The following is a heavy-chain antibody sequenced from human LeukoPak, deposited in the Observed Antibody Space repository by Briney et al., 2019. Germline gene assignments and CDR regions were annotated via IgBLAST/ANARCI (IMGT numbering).Heavy chain of an antibody. CDR2: IKSKSAGGTT. CDR1: GFTFSNTW. J-gene: IGHJ4*02. V-gene: IGHV3-15*01. D-gene: IGHD2-15*01. CDR3: VTGHYSGGSCYNY. Sequence: GGTLRLYCAASGFTFSNTWLSWVRQVPGKGLKWVGSIKSKSAGGTTDHAAPVKGRFTISRDDSKNTLYLQMNSLKTEDTALYYCVTGHYSGGSCYNYWGQGTLVTVSS.